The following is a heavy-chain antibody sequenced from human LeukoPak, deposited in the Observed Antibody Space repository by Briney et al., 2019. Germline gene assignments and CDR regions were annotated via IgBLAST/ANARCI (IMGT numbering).Heavy chain of an antibody. CDR2: IYTSGST. D-gene: IGHD6-6*01. V-gene: IGHV4-61*02. Sequence: PSETLSLTCTVSGGSISSGSYYWSWIRQPAGKGLEWIGRIYTSGSTNYNPSLKSRVTISVDTSKNQFSLKLSSVTAADTAVYYCARHRSIAARLHHFDYWGQGTLVTVSS. CDR3: ARHRSIAARLHHFDY. CDR1: GGSISSGSYY. J-gene: IGHJ4*02.